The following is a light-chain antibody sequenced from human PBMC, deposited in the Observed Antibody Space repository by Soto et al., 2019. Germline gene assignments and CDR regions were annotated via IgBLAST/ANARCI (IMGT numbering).Light chain of an antibody. CDR3: TSYTDSSTWV. CDR2: DVN. Sequence: QSALTQPASVSGSPGQSITILCTGTDSDVGGFDSVSWYQHYPGEAPKVIIYDVNYRPSGVSNRFSGSKSGNTASLTITGLQADDEADYYCTSYTDSSTWVFGGGTKLTVL. V-gene: IGLV2-14*01. CDR1: DSDVGGFDS. J-gene: IGLJ3*02.